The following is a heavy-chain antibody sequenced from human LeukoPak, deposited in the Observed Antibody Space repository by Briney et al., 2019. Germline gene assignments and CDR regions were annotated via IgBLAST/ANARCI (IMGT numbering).Heavy chain of an antibody. V-gene: IGHV3-23*01. D-gene: IGHD1-26*01. J-gene: IGHJ4*02. CDR3: AKGSRGSGSYYFGY. Sequence: GGSLRLSCAASGFTFSDYAMSRVRQAPGKGLEWVSGITAGGGSTFFADSVKGRFTISRDNSKNTLYLQMNSLSAEDTAVYYCAKGSRGSGSYYFGYWGQGTLVTVSS. CDR2: ITAGGGST. CDR1: GFTFSDYA.